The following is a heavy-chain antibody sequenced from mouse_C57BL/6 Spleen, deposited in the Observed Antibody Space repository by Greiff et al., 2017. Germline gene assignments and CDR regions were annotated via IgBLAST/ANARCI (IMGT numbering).Heavy chain of an antibody. Sequence: EVQLQQSGTVLARPGASVKMSCKTSGYTFTRYWMHWVKQRPGQGLEWIGDIYPGNSETSYTQKFKGKAKLTAVTSASTAYMELSSLTNEDSAVYYCTRWYYCYDAWFAYWGQGTLVTVSA. CDR3: TRWYYCYDAWFAY. D-gene: IGHD2-12*01. CDR2: IYPGNSET. V-gene: IGHV1-5*01. J-gene: IGHJ3*01. CDR1: GYTFTRYW.